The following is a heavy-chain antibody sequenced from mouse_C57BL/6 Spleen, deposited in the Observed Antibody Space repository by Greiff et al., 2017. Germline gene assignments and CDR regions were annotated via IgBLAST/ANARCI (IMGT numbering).Heavy chain of an antibody. V-gene: IGHV1-64*01. D-gene: IGHD1-1*01. Sequence: QVQLQQPGAELVKPGASVKLSCKASGYTFTSYWMHWVKQRPGQGLEWIGMIHPNSGSTNYNEKFKSKATLTVDKSSSTAYMQLSSLTSEDSAVYYCARRGDYGSTYFDYWGKGTTLTVSS. J-gene: IGHJ2*01. CDR2: IHPNSGST. CDR3: ARRGDYGSTYFDY. CDR1: GYTFTSYW.